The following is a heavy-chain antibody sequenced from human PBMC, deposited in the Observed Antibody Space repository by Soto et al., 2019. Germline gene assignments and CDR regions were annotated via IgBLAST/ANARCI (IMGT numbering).Heavy chain of an antibody. J-gene: IGHJ3*02. Sequence: QVQLQESGQGLVKPSQTLSLTCTVSGGSIRNDNFYWSYLRQRPGKGLEWIGYISYSGYAAYHPSLESRVIKSVDPSNNQFSLILNSVTAAETAVYYCGRDLEGTVPGRGAFGIWGRGKLVPSLQ. V-gene: IGHV4-31*03. CDR1: GGSIRNDNFY. CDR2: ISYSGYA. D-gene: IGHD6-19*01. CDR3: GRDLEGTVPGRGAFGI.